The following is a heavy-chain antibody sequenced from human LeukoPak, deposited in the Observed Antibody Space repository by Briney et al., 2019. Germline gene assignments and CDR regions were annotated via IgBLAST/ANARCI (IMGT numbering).Heavy chain of an antibody. CDR3: AKDSYSYYDSSRNYFDY. J-gene: IGHJ4*02. D-gene: IGHD3-22*01. V-gene: IGHV3-20*04. CDR2: INWNGGST. Sequence: GGSLRLSCAASGFTFDDYGMSWVRQAPGKGLEWVSGINWNGGSTGYADSVKGRFTISRDNSKNTLYLQMNSLRVEDTAVYYCAKDSYSYYDSSRNYFDYWGQGTLVTVSS. CDR1: GFTFDDYG.